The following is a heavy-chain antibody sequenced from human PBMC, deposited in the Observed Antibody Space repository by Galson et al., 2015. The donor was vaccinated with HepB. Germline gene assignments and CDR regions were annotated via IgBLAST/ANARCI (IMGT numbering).Heavy chain of an antibody. CDR3: AREAEVTYFDY. CDR1: GFTFSSYS. J-gene: IGHJ4*02. Sequence: SLRLSCAASGFTFSSYSMNWVRQAPGKGLEWVSYISSSSSTIYYADSVKGRFTISRDNAKNSLYLQMNSLRAEDTAVYYCAREAEVTYFDYWGQGTLVTVSS. V-gene: IGHV3-48*01. D-gene: IGHD2-21*02. CDR2: ISSSSSTI.